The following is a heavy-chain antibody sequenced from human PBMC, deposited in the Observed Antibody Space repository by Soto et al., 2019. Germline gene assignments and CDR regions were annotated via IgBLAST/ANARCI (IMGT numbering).Heavy chain of an antibody. D-gene: IGHD3-9*01. J-gene: IGHJ5*02. CDR1: GGSISSYY. CDR3: ARSVLRYFDRNLAPHNWFDP. Sequence: SETLSLTCTVSGGSISSYYWSWIRQPPGKGLEWIGYIYYSGSTNYNPSLKSRVTISVDTSKNQFSLKLSSVTAADTAVYYCARSVLRYFDRNLAPHNWFDPWGQGTLVTVSS. V-gene: IGHV4-59*08. CDR2: IYYSGST.